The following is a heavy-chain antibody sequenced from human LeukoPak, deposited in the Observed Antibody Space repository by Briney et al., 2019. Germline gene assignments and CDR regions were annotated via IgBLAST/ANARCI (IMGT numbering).Heavy chain of an antibody. CDR2: ISISSSYI. D-gene: IGHD2-2*01. V-gene: IGHV3-21*01. Sequence: GGSLKPSWAPSGFTFSSYSMNWSRRAPGRGWSGVSSISISSSYIYYADSVKGRFTISRDNAKNSLYLQMNSLRAEDTAVYYCARGGYCSSTSCYSLGGMDVWGKGTTVTVSS. CDR3: ARGGYCSSTSCYSLGGMDV. CDR1: GFTFSSYS. J-gene: IGHJ6*04.